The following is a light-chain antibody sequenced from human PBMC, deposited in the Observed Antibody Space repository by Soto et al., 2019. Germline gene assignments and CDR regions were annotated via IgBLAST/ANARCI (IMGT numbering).Light chain of an antibody. CDR3: QQRSNWPIT. CDR2: DAS. V-gene: IGKV3-11*01. J-gene: IGKJ5*01. CDR1: QSIDTY. Sequence: EIVLTQSPATLSLSPEERATLSCRASQSIDTYLAWYQQKPGQAPRLLIYDASHRATGIPARFSGSGSGTDFTLTISSLEPEDFAVYYCQQRSNWPITFGQGTRLEI.